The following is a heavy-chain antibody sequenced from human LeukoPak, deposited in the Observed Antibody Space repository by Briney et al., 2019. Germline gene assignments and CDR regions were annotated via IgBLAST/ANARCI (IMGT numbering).Heavy chain of an antibody. D-gene: IGHD2-15*01. CDR3: ARLTGRHRHYCFDI. J-gene: IGHJ3*02. CDR2: IYYSGST. CDR1: GGSISSSSYY. V-gene: IGHV4-39*01. Sequence: PSETLSLTCTVSGGSISSSSYYWGWIRQPPGKGLVWIGSIYYSGSTYYNPSLKSRVTISVDTSKNQFSLKLISVTAADTAVYYCARLTGRHRHYCFDIWGQGTMVTVSS.